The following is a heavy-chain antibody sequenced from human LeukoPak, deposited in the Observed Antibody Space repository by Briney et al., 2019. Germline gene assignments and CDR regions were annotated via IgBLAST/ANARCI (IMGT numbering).Heavy chain of an antibody. CDR1: GYTFTSYY. CDR3: ARDLEAFYGGKGEDY. Sequence: ASVKVSCKASGYTFTSYYMHWVRQAPGQGLEWMGIINPSGGSTSYAQKFQGRVTMTSDTSTSTVYMELSSLSSEDTAVYYCARDLEAFYGGKGEDYWGQGTLVTVSS. J-gene: IGHJ4*02. V-gene: IGHV1-46*03. D-gene: IGHD4-23*01. CDR2: INPSGGST.